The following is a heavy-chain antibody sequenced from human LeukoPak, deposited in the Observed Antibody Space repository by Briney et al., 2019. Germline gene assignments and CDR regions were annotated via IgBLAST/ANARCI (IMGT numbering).Heavy chain of an antibody. Sequence: GRSLRLSCAVSGFTFSTYAMHWVRQAPGKGLEWVAVIWSDSTNKYYADSVRGRFTISRDNSKNTQYLQMSSLRAEDTAMYYCARDRLTTVTTFHFDYWGQGTLVTVSS. CDR3: ARDRLTTVTTFHFDY. CDR1: GFTFSTYA. V-gene: IGHV3-33*01. J-gene: IGHJ4*02. D-gene: IGHD4-17*01. CDR2: IWSDSTNK.